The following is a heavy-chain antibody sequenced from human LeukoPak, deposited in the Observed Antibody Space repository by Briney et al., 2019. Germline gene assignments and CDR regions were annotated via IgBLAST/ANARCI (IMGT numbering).Heavy chain of an antibody. J-gene: IGHJ4*02. D-gene: IGHD3-10*01. Sequence: PGGSLRLSCAASGFTFSTYAMSWVRQAPGKGLEWVSGISGSGGSTYYADSVKGRFTISRDNSKNTLYLQMNSLRAEDTAVYYCARGRSVGVISSFDYWGQGNLVTVSS. V-gene: IGHV3-23*01. CDR3: ARGRSVGVISSFDY. CDR2: ISGSGGST. CDR1: GFTFSTYA.